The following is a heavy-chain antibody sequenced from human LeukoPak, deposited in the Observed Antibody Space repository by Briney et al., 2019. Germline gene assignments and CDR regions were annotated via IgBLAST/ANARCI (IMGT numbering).Heavy chain of an antibody. J-gene: IGHJ4*02. CDR3: ARDPRYSSSWYETYFDY. D-gene: IGHD6-13*01. CDR2: IKQDGSEK. V-gene: IGHV3-7*01. CDR1: GFTFSSYW. Sequence: QTGGSLRLSCAASGFTFSSYWMSWVRQAPGKGLEWVANIKQDGSEKYYVDSVKGRFTISRDNAKNSLYLQMNSLRAEDTAVYYYARDPRYSSSWYETYFDYWGQGTPVTVSS.